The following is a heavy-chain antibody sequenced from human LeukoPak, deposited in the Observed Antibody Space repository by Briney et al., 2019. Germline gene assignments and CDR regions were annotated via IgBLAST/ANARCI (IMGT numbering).Heavy chain of an antibody. V-gene: IGHV3-7*03. J-gene: IGHJ4*02. Sequence: GGSLRLSCAVSGFNFRDHWMDWVRQAPGKGLEWVGHIRNDGSETYYLDSLKGRFSISRDNTNNALYLQMNSLRAEDTAVYYCAKGPLAGYSSSWYDYWGQGTLVTVSS. D-gene: IGHD6-13*01. CDR2: IRNDGSET. CDR1: GFNFRDHW. CDR3: AKGPLAGYSSSWYDY.